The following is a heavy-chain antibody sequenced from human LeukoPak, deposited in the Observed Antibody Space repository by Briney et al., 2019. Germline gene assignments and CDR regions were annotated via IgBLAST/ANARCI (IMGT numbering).Heavy chain of an antibody. CDR1: GYSFTSYW. Sequence: PGESLKISCKGSGYSFTSYWIGWVRQMPGKGLEWMGIIYPGDSDTIYSPSFQGQVTISADKSISTAYLQWSSLKASDTAMYYCARQGGYHPTYYYSYMDVWGKGTTVTVSS. D-gene: IGHD5-12*01. CDR3: ARQGGYHPTYYYSYMDV. J-gene: IGHJ6*03. CDR2: IYPGDSDT. V-gene: IGHV5-51*01.